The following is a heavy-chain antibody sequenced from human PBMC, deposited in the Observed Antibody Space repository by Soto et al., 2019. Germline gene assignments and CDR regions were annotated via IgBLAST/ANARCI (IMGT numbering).Heavy chain of an antibody. CDR3: AKAQYRSSSAYYYGMDF. V-gene: IGHV3-9*01. Sequence: GGSLRLSCAASGFTFDDYAMHWVRQPPGKGLEWVSTISWNSGSIGYADSVKGRFTISRDNAKNSLYLQMNSLRAEDTALYYCAKAQYRSSSAYYYGMDFWGQGTTVTVSS. J-gene: IGHJ6*02. CDR2: ISWNSGSI. D-gene: IGHD6-6*01. CDR1: GFTFDDYA.